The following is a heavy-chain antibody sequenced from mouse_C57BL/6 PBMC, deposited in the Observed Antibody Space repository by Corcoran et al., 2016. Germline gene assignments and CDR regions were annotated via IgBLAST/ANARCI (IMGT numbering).Heavy chain of an antibody. J-gene: IGHJ1*03. CDR2: INPNTGGT. CDR3: ARKGITTVVPYWYFEV. CDR1: GYTFTDYY. V-gene: IGHV1-26*01. D-gene: IGHD1-1*01. Sequence: EVQLQQSGPELVKPGASVKVSCKASGYTFTDYYMNWVKQSHGKSLEWIGDINPNTGGTSYNQKFRGKATLTIDKSSSTAYMELRSLTSEDSAVYYCARKGITTVVPYWYFEVWGTAPTVTVSS.